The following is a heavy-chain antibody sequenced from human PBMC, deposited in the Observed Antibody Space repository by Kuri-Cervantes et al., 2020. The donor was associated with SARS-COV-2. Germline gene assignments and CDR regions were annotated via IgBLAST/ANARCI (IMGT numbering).Heavy chain of an antibody. CDR3: ARDSSGYTDT. CDR2: MSAGGRST. J-gene: IGHJ4*02. D-gene: IGHD3-22*01. V-gene: IGHV3-23*01. CDR1: GFTFGDYA. Sequence: GESLKISCTASGFTFGDYAMSWVRQAPGKGLEWVSSMSAGGRSTFYAESVKGRFTISRDSVRNILYLQINNLRPEDSALYYCARDSSGYTDTWGRGTLVTVSS.